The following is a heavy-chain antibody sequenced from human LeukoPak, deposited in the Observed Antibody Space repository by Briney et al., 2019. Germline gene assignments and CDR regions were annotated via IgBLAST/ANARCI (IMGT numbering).Heavy chain of an antibody. J-gene: IGHJ4*02. CDR2: INQDGSER. CDR3: ARNLRVRGVSRTSIDY. Sequence: GGSLRLSCAASGLSFSHFWMGWVRQAPGKGLEWVANINQDGSERYYVDSVKGRFTISRDNAYSSLDLQMNSLRAEDTAVYYCARNLRVRGVSRTSIDYWGQGTLVTVSS. D-gene: IGHD3-10*01. CDR1: GLSFSHFW. V-gene: IGHV3-7*03.